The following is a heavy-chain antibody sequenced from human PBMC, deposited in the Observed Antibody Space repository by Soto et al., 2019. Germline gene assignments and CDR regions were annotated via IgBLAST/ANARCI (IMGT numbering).Heavy chain of an antibody. Sequence: WGSLTLSCAASGFTFTRYSMNWVRQAPGKGLEWVSSISSTTNYIYYADSMKGRFTVSRDNAKNSVYLEMNSLSAEDTAVYYCARESEDLTSNFDYWGQGTLVTVSS. CDR1: GFTFTRYS. CDR3: ARESEDLTSNFDY. V-gene: IGHV3-21*01. J-gene: IGHJ4*02. CDR2: ISSTTNYI.